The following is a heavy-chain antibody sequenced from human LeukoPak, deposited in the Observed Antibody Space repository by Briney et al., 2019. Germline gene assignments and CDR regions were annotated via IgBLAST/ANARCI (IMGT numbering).Heavy chain of an antibody. CDR2: IYYSGST. CDR1: GGSISSSSYY. J-gene: IGHJ3*02. D-gene: IGHD3-22*01. Sequence: PSETLSLTCTVSGGSISSSSYYWGWIRQPPGKGLEWIGSIYYSGSTYYNPSLKSRVTISVDTSKNQFSLKLSSVTAADTAVYYCARETRRDAMIVWDPRWNAFDIWGQGTMVTVSS. V-gene: IGHV4-39*07. CDR3: ARETRRDAMIVWDPRWNAFDI.